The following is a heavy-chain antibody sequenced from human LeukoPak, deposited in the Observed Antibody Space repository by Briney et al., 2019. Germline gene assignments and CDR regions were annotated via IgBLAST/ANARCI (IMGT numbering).Heavy chain of an antibody. V-gene: IGHV1-2*02. CDR2: INPNSGGT. D-gene: IGHD6-13*01. Sequence: ASAKVSCKAFGYTFTGYYMHWVRQAPGQGLEWMGWINPNSGGTNYAQKFQGRVTMTRNTSISTAYMELSSLRSEDTAVYYCARGRVAAGSSSAFDIWGQGTMVTVSS. CDR3: ARGRVAAGSSSAFDI. CDR1: GYTFTGYY. J-gene: IGHJ3*02.